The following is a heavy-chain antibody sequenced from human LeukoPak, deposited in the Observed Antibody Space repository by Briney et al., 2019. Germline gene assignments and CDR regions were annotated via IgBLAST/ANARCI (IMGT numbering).Heavy chain of an antibody. CDR2: ISSEGRDK. CDR3: AKDWGYASGTFFVN. CDR1: GFTFSSYG. V-gene: IGHV3-30*18. D-gene: IGHD6-19*01. Sequence: PGGSLRLSCAASGFTFSSYGMPWVRQAPGKGLEWVAVISSEGRDKYYADSVKGRFTISRDNSKNTLYLQMNSLRAEDTAVYYCAKDWGYASGTFFVNWGQGTLVTVSS. J-gene: IGHJ4*02.